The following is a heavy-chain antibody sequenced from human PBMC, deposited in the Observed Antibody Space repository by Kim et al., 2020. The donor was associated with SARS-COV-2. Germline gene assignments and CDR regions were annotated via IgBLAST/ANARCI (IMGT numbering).Heavy chain of an antibody. Sequence: ASVKVSCKASGYTFTGYYMHWVRQAPGQGLEWMGRINPNSGGTNYAQKFQGRVTMTRDTSISTAYMELSRLRSDDTAVYYCARDLPPEVTIFGVVIREYYVDCWGQGTLVTVSS. CDR2: INPNSGGT. CDR1: GYTFTGYY. V-gene: IGHV1-2*06. CDR3: ARDLPPEVTIFGVVIREYYVDC. D-gene: IGHD3-3*01. J-gene: IGHJ4*02.